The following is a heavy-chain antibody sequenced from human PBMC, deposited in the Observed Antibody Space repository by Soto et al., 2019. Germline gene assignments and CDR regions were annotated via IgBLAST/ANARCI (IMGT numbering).Heavy chain of an antibody. Sequence: SETLSLTCTVSGGSISSYYWSWIRQPPGKGLEWIGYIYYSGSTNYNPSLKSRVTISVDTSKNQFSLKLSSVTAADTAVYYCARAGISTGFDYWGQGTLVTVSS. J-gene: IGHJ4*02. CDR3: ARAGISTGFDY. CDR2: IYYSGST. D-gene: IGHD6-13*01. CDR1: GGSISSYY. V-gene: IGHV4-59*01.